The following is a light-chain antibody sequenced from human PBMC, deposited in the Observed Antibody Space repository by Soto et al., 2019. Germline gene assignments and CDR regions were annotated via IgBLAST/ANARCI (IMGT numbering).Light chain of an antibody. J-gene: IGLJ2*01. CDR3: GTWDSSLSAGKV. CDR1: SSNIGNNY. CDR2: DNI. Sequence: QSVLTQPPSVSAAPGQKVTISCSGSSSNIGNNYVSWYQQLPGTAPKLLIYDNIKRPSGIPDRFSGSKSGTSATLGITGLQTGDEADYYCGTWDSSLSAGKVFGGGTKLTVL. V-gene: IGLV1-51*01.